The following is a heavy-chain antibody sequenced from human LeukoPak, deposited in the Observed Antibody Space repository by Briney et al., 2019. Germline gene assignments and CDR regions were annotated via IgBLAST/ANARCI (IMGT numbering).Heavy chain of an antibody. J-gene: IGHJ4*02. D-gene: IGHD1-1*01. CDR2: VYNSGST. CDR3: ARDRETIDY. Sequence: LETLSLTCTVSGDSISSGNFCWSWIRQPPGRRLEWIGCVYNSGSTNDNPSLKSRVTISVDTSKNQFSLNLESVTDADAAVYYCARDRETIDYWGQGAQVTVSS. CDR1: GDSISSGNFC. V-gene: IGHV4-61*01.